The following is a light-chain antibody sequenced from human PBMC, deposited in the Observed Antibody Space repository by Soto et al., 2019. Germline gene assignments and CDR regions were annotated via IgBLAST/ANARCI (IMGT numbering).Light chain of an antibody. Sequence: DIQMTQSPSSLSASVGDRVTITCQASQDISNYLNWYQQKPGKAPKLLIYDASNLETGVPSRFSGSGSGTDFAFTICSLQPEDIATYYCPQYDNLPPRTFGQGTKVEIK. CDR3: PQYDNLPPRT. CDR2: DAS. V-gene: IGKV1-33*01. CDR1: QDISNY. J-gene: IGKJ1*01.